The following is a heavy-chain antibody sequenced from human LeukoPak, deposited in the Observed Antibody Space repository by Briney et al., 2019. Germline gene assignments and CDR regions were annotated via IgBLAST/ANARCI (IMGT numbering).Heavy chain of an antibody. V-gene: IGHV1-18*01. CDR3: ARGPEVTTISYYYYYMDV. D-gene: IGHD2-21*02. CDR2: ISAYNGNT. J-gene: IGHJ6*03. Sequence: ASVKVSCKASGYTFTGYGISWVRQAPGQGLEWMGWISAYNGNTNYAQKLQGRVTMTTDTSTSTAYMELRSLRSDDTAVYYCARGPEVTTISYYYYYMDVWGKGTTVTVSS. CDR1: GYTFTGYG.